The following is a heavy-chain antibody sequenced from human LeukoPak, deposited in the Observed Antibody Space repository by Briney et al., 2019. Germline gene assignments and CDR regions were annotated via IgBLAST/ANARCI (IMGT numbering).Heavy chain of an antibody. D-gene: IGHD5-18*01. J-gene: IGHJ4*02. V-gene: IGHV4-34*01. Sequence: PSETLSLTCAVSGGSFSGYYWNWIRQTPGKGLEWIGEINHSGSTNYNPSLKSRVTISVDTSQKQFSLSLRSVTAADTAVYYCARGRKYTSGYRVTELGSGYSDYWGQGTLVTVSS. CDR2: INHSGST. CDR1: GGSFSGYY. CDR3: ARGRKYTSGYRVTELGSGYSDY.